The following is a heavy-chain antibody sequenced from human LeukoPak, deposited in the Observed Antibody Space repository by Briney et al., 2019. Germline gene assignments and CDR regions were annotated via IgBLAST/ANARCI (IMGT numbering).Heavy chain of an antibody. CDR1: GFTFSSYA. CDR2: ISYDGSNK. D-gene: IGHD3-10*01. Sequence: GRSLRLSCAASGFTFSSYAMHWVRQAPGKGLEWVAVISYDGSNKYYADSVKGRFTISRDNSKNTLYLQMNSLRAEDTAVYYCAKDLRVRGVNNWFDPWGQGTLVTVSS. V-gene: IGHV3-30*04. J-gene: IGHJ5*02. CDR3: AKDLRVRGVNNWFDP.